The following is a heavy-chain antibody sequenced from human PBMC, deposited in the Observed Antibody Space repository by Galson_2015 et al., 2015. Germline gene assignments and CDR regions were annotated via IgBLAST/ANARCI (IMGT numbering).Heavy chain of an antibody. D-gene: IGHD3-3*01. CDR1: GFTFSNYW. V-gene: IGHV3-74*01. Sequence: ALRLSCAASGFTFSNYWMHWVRHAPGKGLVWVSRINSDGGTTNYVDSVQGRFTVSRDNAKKTLYLQMNSLRAEDTAVYYCIRDFSAIQGHYYDHSGHGTLVTVSS. CDR2: INSDGGTT. CDR3: IRDFSAIQGHYYDH. J-gene: IGHJ4*01.